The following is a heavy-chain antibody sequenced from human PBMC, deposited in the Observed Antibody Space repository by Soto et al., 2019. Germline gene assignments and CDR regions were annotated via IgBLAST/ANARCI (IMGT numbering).Heavy chain of an antibody. CDR3: GRANSSGSPIDS. Sequence: QVQLQQSGPGLVEPSGTLSLTCAVSGGSVNSPNWWNWVRQPPETGLDWIGEMHHSGSSNYNTSLKTRLTLSVDKSNNVLSMNLNSVTAADTAIYYCGRANSSGSPIDSWGQGILVTVSS. D-gene: IGHD6-19*01. CDR2: MHHSGSS. V-gene: IGHV4-4*02. J-gene: IGHJ4*02. CDR1: GGSVNSPNW.